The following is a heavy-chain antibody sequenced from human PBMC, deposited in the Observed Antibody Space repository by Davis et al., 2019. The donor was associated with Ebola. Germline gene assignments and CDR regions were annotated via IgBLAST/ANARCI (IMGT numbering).Heavy chain of an antibody. CDR3: AKDIRGSGWYDYYYGMDV. J-gene: IGHJ6*04. Sequence: GESLKISCAASGFTFDDYTMHWVRQAPGKGLEWVSLISWDGGSTYYADSVKGQFTISRDNSKNSLYLQMTSLRTEDTALYYCAKDIRGSGWYDYYYGMDVWGKGTTVTVSS. CDR1: GFTFDDYT. CDR2: ISWDGGST. D-gene: IGHD6-19*01. V-gene: IGHV3-43*01.